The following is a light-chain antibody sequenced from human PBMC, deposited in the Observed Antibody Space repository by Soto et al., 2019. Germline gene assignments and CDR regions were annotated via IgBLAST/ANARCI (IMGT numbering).Light chain of an antibody. CDR2: GTS. CDR3: QQRSSWPPT. V-gene: IGKV3-11*01. Sequence: IVLTPSPATVSFSPGERATLSCRASQSVSSSSLAWYQHKPGQSPRLLIYGTSNRATGVPARFSGSGSGTDFTLTISSLEPEDFAVYYCQQRSSWPPTFGQGTRLEIK. CDR1: QSVSSSS. J-gene: IGKJ5*01.